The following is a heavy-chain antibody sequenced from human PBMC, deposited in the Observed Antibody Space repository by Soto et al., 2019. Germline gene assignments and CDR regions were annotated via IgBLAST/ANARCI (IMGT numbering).Heavy chain of an antibody. Sequence: SQTLSLTCVISGDSVSSNSAAWNWIRQSPSRGLEWLGRTYYRSKWYNDYAVSVKSRITINPDTSKNQFSLQLNSVTPEDTAVYYCARESSTYYDILTGRQNWFDPWGQGTLVTVSS. D-gene: IGHD3-9*01. J-gene: IGHJ5*02. CDR3: ARESSTYYDILTGRQNWFDP. CDR2: TYYRSKWYN. V-gene: IGHV6-1*01. CDR1: GDSVSSNSAA.